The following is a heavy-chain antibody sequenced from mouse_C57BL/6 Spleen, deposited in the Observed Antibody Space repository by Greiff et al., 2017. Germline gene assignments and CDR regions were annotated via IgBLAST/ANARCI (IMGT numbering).Heavy chain of an antibody. Sequence: QVQLKESGAELARPGASVKMSCKASGYTFPSYTMPWVNQRPGQGLEWIGYINPSSGYTKYNQKFKDTATLTADKSSSTAYMQLSSLTSEDSAVYYCARDYYGSRDYFDYRGQGTTLTVSS. D-gene: IGHD1-1*01. J-gene: IGHJ2*01. V-gene: IGHV1-4*01. CDR1: GYTFPSYT. CDR3: ARDYYGSRDYFDY. CDR2: INPSSGYT.